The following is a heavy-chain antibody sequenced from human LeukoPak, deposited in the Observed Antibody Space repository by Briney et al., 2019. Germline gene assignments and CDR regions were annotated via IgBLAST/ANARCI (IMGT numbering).Heavy chain of an antibody. Sequence: GGSLRLSCAASGFTFSSYAMSWVRQAPGKGLEWVSGISGSGDNTYYADSVKGRFTISRDNSKNTLYVQVNSLGTEDTAAYYCAKGSYYDSSGSFYFDYWGQGTLVAVSS. CDR1: GFTFSSYA. D-gene: IGHD3-22*01. J-gene: IGHJ4*02. CDR2: ISGSGDNT. CDR3: AKGSYYDSSGSFYFDY. V-gene: IGHV3-23*01.